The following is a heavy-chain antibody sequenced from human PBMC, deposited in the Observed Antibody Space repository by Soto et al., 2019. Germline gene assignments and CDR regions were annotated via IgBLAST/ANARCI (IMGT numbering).Heavy chain of an antibody. V-gene: IGHV4-31*03. D-gene: IGHD3-16*01. CDR2: IYYSGNT. CDR1: SGSISSGDYY. Sequence: PSETLSLTCTVSSGSISSGDYYWSWIRQHPGKGLEWIGYIYYSGNTYYNPSLKSRITISVDTSKNQFSLKLSSVTAADTAVYYCATKGDSKDYFDYWGQGTLVTVSS. CDR3: ATKGDSKDYFDY. J-gene: IGHJ4*02.